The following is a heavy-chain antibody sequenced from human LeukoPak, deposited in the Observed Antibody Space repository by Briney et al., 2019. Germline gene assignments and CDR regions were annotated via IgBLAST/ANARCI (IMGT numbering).Heavy chain of an antibody. J-gene: IGHJ4*02. CDR2: IIPILGIA. Sequence: GASVKVSCKASGYTFTSYAISWVRQAPGQGLEWMGRIIPILGIANYAQKFQGRVTITADKSTSTAYMELSSLRSEDTAVYYCARYQHSIYGSGIDYWGQGTLVTVSS. CDR3: ARYQHSIYGSGIDY. V-gene: IGHV1-69*04. D-gene: IGHD3-10*01. CDR1: GYTFTSYA.